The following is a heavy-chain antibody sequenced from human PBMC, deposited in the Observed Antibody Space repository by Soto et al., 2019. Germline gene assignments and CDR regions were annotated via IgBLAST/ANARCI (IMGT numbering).Heavy chain of an antibody. CDR2: INHSGST. CDR3: ARLNGVVRGVIMLYYYYMDV. CDR1: GGSFSGYY. Sequence: PSETLSLTCAVYGGSFSGYYWSWIRQPPGKGLEWIGEINHSGSTNYNPSLKSRVTISVDTSKNQFSLKLSSVTAADTAVYYCARLNGVVRGVIMLYYYYMDVWGKGTSVTVSS. V-gene: IGHV4-34*01. J-gene: IGHJ6*03. D-gene: IGHD3-10*01.